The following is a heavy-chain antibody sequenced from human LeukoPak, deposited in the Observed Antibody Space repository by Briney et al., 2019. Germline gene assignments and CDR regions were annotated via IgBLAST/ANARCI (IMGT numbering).Heavy chain of an antibody. D-gene: IGHD6-13*01. CDR1: GFTFSSYS. CDR3: ARSVAAADWFDP. CDR2: ISSSSSYI. Sequence: GGSLRLSCAASGFTFSSYSMNWVRQAPGKGLEWVSSISSSSSYIYYADSAKGRFTISRDNAKNSLYLQMDSLRAEDTAVYYCARSVAAADWFDPWGQGTLVTVSS. J-gene: IGHJ5*02. V-gene: IGHV3-21*04.